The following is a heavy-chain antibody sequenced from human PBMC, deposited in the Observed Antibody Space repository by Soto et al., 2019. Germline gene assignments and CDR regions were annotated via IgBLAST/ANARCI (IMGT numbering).Heavy chain of an antibody. Sequence: QVQLVQSGAEVKKPGASVKVSCKASGYTFISYDINWVRQATGQGLEWMGWMNPNTGDTGYAQKFQGRVTMTSKTYINTANLALSSLRSDDTAVYCCAMGDGYIFAYWGQGTLVTVSS. CDR2: MNPNTGDT. V-gene: IGHV1-8*01. J-gene: IGHJ4*02. CDR1: GYTFISYD. D-gene: IGHD5-12*01. CDR3: AMGDGYIFAY.